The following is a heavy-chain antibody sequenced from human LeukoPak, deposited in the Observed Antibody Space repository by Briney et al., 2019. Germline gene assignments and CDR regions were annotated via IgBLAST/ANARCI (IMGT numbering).Heavy chain of an antibody. D-gene: IGHD5-18*01. V-gene: IGHV1-24*01. CDR2: FDPEDGET. Sequence: ASVKVSCKVSGYILTELSMHWVRQAPGKGREWMGGFDPEDGETIYAQKFQGRVTMTEDTSTDTAYMELSSLRSEDTAVYYRARAIGYSFPPHTNYWGQGPLVTVSS. CDR3: ARAIGYSFPPHTNY. J-gene: IGHJ4*02. CDR1: GYILTELS.